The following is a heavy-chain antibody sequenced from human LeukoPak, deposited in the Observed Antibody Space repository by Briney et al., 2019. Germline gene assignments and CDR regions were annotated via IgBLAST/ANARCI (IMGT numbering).Heavy chain of an antibody. CDR3: ARRTYFDY. CDR2: SYHSGST. J-gene: IGHJ4*02. CDR1: GYSISSGYY. Sequence: SETLSLTCAVSGYSISSGYYWGWIRQPPGKGLEWIGRSYHSGSTYYNPSLKSRVTISVDTSKNQFSLKLSSVTAADTAVYYCARRTYFDYWGQGTPVTVPS. V-gene: IGHV4-38-2*01.